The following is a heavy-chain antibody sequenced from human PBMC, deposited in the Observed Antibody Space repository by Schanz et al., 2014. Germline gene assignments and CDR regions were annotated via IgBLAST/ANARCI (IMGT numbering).Heavy chain of an antibody. Sequence: QVQLVQSGAEVKKPGSSVKVSCTASGGTFSSDTFSWVRQAPGQGLEWMGRIVPIAGITNYAQRFQGRVTITADKSSDTAYMELSSLRSEDTAVYYCARGYGDSPTDFWGQGTLVTVSS. V-gene: IGHV1-69*02. J-gene: IGHJ4*02. CDR3: ARGYGDSPTDF. D-gene: IGHD4-17*01. CDR2: IVPIAGIT. CDR1: GGTFSSDT.